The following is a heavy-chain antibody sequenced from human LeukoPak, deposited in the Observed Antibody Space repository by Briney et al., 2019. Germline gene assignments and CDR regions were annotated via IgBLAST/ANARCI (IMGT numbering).Heavy chain of an antibody. V-gene: IGHV3-74*03. D-gene: IGHD6-19*01. CDR1: GFTFSVYW. CDR3: ARELASTAFDY. Sequence: GGSLRLSCAASGFTFSVYWMHWVRQAPGKGLVWVSLIKSDGSSAMYADSVKGRFSISRDNAKNTLYLQMNSLRAEDTAVYFCARELASTAFDYWGQGTPVTVSS. J-gene: IGHJ4*02. CDR2: IKSDGSSA.